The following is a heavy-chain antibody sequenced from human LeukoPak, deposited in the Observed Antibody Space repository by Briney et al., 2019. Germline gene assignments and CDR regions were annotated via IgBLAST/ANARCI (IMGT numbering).Heavy chain of an antibody. Sequence: SETLSLTCTVSGGSISPHFWSWMRQTPGKGLEWIGYISYTGSTNYNPALKSRVTISVDTSKNQFSLQLTSVTAADTALYYCARDDYRGVTNFDPWGQGTLVTVSS. CDR1: GGSISPHF. CDR3: ARDDYRGVTNFDP. CDR2: ISYTGST. V-gene: IGHV4-59*11. D-gene: IGHD3-10*01. J-gene: IGHJ5*02.